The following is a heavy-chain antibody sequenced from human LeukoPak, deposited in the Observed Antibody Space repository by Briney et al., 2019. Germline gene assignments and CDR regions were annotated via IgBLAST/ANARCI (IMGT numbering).Heavy chain of an antibody. D-gene: IGHD3-9*01. V-gene: IGHV4-39*07. CDR3: ARGDDCSHATGERRMDYDMLYVDAFDI. J-gene: IGHJ3*02. CDR1: GGFITSSNSH. CDR2: IYYSGST. Sequence: PSETLSLTCTVSGGFITSSNSHWGWIRQPPGKGLEWVGTIYYSGSTYYNPSLKSRVTISVDKSENQFSLKLSSVTAADTAVYYCARGDDCSHATGERRMDYDMLYVDAFDIWGQGTMVNVSS.